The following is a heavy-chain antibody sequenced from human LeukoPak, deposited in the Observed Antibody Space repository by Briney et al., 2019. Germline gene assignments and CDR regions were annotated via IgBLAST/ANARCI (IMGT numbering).Heavy chain of an antibody. D-gene: IGHD6-19*01. CDR3: AIIAVAGKFDY. CDR1: GYTFTSYY. CDR2: INPSGGST. V-gene: IGHV1-46*01. Sequence: ASVKVSCKAPGYTFTSYYMHWVRQAPGQGLEWMGIINPSGGSTSYAQKFQGRVTMTRDMSTSTVYMELSSLRSEDTAVYYCAIIAVAGKFDYWGQGTLVTVSS. J-gene: IGHJ4*02.